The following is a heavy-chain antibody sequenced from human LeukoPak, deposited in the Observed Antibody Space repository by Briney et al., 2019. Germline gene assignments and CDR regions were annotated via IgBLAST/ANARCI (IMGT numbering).Heavy chain of an antibody. D-gene: IGHD2-15*01. Sequence: GASVKVSCKASGYTFTSYGISWVRQAPGQGLEWMGWISAYNGNTNYAQKLQGRVTMTRDTSISTAYMELSRLRSDDTAVYYCARAGGFCSGGTCSYSYYGMDVWGQGTTVTVSS. CDR2: ISAYNGNT. CDR3: ARAGGFCSGGTCSYSYYGMDV. V-gene: IGHV1-18*01. CDR1: GYTFTSYG. J-gene: IGHJ6*02.